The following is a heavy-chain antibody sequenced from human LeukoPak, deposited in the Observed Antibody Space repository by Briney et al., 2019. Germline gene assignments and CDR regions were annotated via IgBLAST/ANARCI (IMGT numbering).Heavy chain of an antibody. V-gene: IGHV4-59*10. D-gene: IGHD3-3*01. CDR1: GGSFSGYY. Sequence: PSETLSLTCAVYGGSFSGYYWSWIRQPAGKGLEWIGRIYTSGSTNYNPSLKSRVTISVDTSKNQFSLKLSSVTAADTAVYYCARAGYDFWSGYYDGFDYWGQGTLVTVSS. CDR3: ARAGYDFWSGYYDGFDY. CDR2: IYTSGST. J-gene: IGHJ4*02.